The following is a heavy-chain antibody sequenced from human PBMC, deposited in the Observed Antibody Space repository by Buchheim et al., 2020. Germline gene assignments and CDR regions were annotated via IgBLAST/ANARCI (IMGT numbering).Heavy chain of an antibody. D-gene: IGHD6-13*01. CDR2: ISSSGSTI. V-gene: IGHV3-11*01. CDR3: ARDYPSSSWYSVDYYYYGMDV. CDR1: GFTFSDYY. J-gene: IGHJ6*02. Sequence: QVHLVESGGGVVQPGRSLRLSCAASGFTFSDYYMSWIRQAPGKGLEWVSYISSSGSTIYYADSVKGRFTISRDNAKNSLYLQMNSLRAEDTAVYYCARDYPSSSWYSVDYYYYGMDVWGQGTT.